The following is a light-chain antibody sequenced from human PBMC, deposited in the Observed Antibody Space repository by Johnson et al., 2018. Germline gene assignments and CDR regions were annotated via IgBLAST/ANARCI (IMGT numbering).Light chain of an antibody. V-gene: IGLV1-51*02. Sequence: QSVLTQPPSVSAAPGQKVTISCSGSSSNIGNNYVSWYQQLPGTAPKLLIYENNKRPSGIPDRFSGSKSGTSATLGITGLQTGDEADYYCGTWDSSLSAGNVFGTGTKCTFL. CDR1: SSNIGNNY. CDR2: ENN. J-gene: IGLJ1*01. CDR3: GTWDSSLSAGNV.